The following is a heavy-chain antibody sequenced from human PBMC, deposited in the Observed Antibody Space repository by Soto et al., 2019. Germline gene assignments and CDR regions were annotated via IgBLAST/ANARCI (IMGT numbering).Heavy chain of an antibody. D-gene: IGHD6-13*01. CDR2: IIPIFGTA. Sequence: QVQLVQSGAEVKKPGSSVKVSCKASGGTFSSYAISWVRQAPGQGLEWMGGIIPIFGTANYAQKFQGRVTITADETPSTAYMELRSLRSEDTAVDYWARALPAGKRYYYYGMDGWGQGTTVTVSS. CDR3: ARALPAGKRYYYYGMDG. J-gene: IGHJ6*02. CDR1: GGTFSSYA. V-gene: IGHV1-69*12.